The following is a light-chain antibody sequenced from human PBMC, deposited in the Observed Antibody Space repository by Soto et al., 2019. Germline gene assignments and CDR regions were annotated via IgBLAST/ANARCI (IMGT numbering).Light chain of an antibody. Sequence: QSALTQPASVSGSPGQWITISCTGSSSDVGSYDRVSWYQQYPGKAPTLMIYEVNKRPSGISNRFSGSKSGNTASLTISGLXXXXXAXYYCSSSLGGPTWVFGGGTKLTVL. CDR1: SSDVGSYDR. CDR2: EVN. J-gene: IGLJ3*02. V-gene: IGLV2-23*02. CDR3: SSSLGGPTWV.